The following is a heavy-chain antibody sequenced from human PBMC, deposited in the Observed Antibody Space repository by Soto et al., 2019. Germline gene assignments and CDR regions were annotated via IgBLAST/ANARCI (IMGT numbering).Heavy chain of an antibody. D-gene: IGHD6-13*01. J-gene: IGHJ5*02. Sequence: GGSVQVSCKASGYTFTSYGISWVRQAPGQGLEWMGWISAYNGNTNYAQKLQGRVTMTTDTSTSTAYMELRSLRADDTAVYYCARAPPYAAAGPRNWFDPWGQGTLVTVSS. CDR2: ISAYNGNT. CDR1: GYTFTSYG. CDR3: ARAPPYAAAGPRNWFDP. V-gene: IGHV1-18*04.